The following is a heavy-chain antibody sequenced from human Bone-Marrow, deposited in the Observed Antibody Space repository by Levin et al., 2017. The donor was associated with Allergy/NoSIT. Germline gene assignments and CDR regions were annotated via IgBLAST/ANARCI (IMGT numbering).Heavy chain of an antibody. CDR3: AREGGTGTAKYYYYATDV. CDR1: GFTFRTYN. CDR2: ISPSSKYI. Sequence: PSASVKVSCTASGFTFRTYNMIWVRQAPGKGLEWVSSISPSSKYIYYADSVRGRFTNSRDDAKNSLDLQMNTLRAEDTAVYYCAREGGTGTAKYYYYATDVWGQGTTVIVSS. D-gene: IGHD1-7*01. J-gene: IGHJ6*02. V-gene: IGHV3-21*01.